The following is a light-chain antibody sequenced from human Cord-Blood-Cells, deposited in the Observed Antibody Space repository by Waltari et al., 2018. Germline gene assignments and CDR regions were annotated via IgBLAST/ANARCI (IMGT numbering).Light chain of an antibody. CDR2: DAS. CDR1: QSISSR. V-gene: IGKV1-5*01. Sequence: DIQMTQYPSTLSASVADRVTITCRASQSISSRLAWYQQKPGKAPKLLIYDASSLESGVPARFSGSGSGTEFTLTISSLQPDDFATYYCQQYNSYSWTFGQGTKVEIK. CDR3: QQYNSYSWT. J-gene: IGKJ1*01.